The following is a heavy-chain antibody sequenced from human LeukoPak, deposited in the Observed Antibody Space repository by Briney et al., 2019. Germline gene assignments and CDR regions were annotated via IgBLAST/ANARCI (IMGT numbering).Heavy chain of an antibody. J-gene: IGHJ4*02. CDR2: IIPIFGTA. CDR1: GGTFSSYA. CDR3: ARDGAGYSSGWAPDY. Sequence: ASVKVSCKASGGTFSSYAISWVRQAPGQGFEWMGGIIPIFGTANYAQKFQGRVTITADESTSTAYMELSSLRSEDTAVYYCARDGAGYSSGWAPDYWGQGTLVTVSS. V-gene: IGHV1-69*01. D-gene: IGHD6-19*01.